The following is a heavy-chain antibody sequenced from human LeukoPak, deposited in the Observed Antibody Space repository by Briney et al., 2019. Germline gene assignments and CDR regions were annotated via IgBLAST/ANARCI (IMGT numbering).Heavy chain of an antibody. CDR3: ARSNGYCSSTSCQNYYYYGMDA. CDR1: GGTFSSYT. J-gene: IGHJ6*02. CDR2: IIPILGIA. Sequence: ASVKVSCKASGGTFSSYTISWVRQAPGQGLEWMGRIIPILGIANYAQKFQGRVTITADKSTSTAYMELSSLRSEDTAVYYCARSNGYCSSTSCQNYYYYGMDAWGQGTTVTVSS. V-gene: IGHV1-69*02. D-gene: IGHD2-2*01.